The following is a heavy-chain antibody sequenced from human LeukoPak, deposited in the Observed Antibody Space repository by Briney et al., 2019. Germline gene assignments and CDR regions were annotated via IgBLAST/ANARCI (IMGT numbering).Heavy chain of an antibody. CDR1: GFTFSSYA. CDR3: ATPLDYYDRSDSHQGGD. CDR2: ISGSGGST. Sequence: GGSLRLSCAASGFTFSSYAMSWVRQAPGKGLEWVSAISGSGGSTYYADSVRGRFTISRDNSKNTLYLQMNSLRAEDTAVYYCATPLDYYDRSDSHQGGDWGQGTLVTVSS. J-gene: IGHJ4*02. D-gene: IGHD3-22*01. V-gene: IGHV3-23*01.